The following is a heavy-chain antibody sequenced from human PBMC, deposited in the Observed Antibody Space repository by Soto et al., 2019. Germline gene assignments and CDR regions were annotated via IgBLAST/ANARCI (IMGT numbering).Heavy chain of an antibody. Sequence: EVQLLESGGGLVQPGGSLRLSCAASGFTFSSYAMSWVRQAPGKGLEWVSAISGSGGSTYYADSVKGRFTISRDNSKNTLYLQMNSLRAEDTAVYYCAKERHGGSTSNPDYFDYWGQGTLVTVSS. CDR2: ISGSGGST. D-gene: IGHD2-15*01. CDR1: GFTFSSYA. J-gene: IGHJ4*02. CDR3: AKERHGGSTSNPDYFDY. V-gene: IGHV3-23*01.